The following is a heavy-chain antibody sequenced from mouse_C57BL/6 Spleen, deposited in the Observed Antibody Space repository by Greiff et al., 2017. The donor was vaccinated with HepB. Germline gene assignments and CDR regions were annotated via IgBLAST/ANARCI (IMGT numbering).Heavy chain of an antibody. CDR2: INPNNGGT. V-gene: IGHV1-22*01. CDR3: ARGYEDFDY. CDR1: GYTFTDYN. Sequence: EVKLVESGPELVKPGASVKMSCKASGYTFTDYNMHWVKQSHGKSLEWIGYINPNNGGTSYNQKFKGKATLTVNKSSSTAYMELRSLTSEDSAVYYCARGYEDFDYWGQGTTLTVSS. D-gene: IGHD2-2*01. J-gene: IGHJ2*01.